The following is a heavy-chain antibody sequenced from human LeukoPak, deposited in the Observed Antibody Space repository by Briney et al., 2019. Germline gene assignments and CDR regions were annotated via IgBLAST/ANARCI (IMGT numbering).Heavy chain of an antibody. D-gene: IGHD3-3*01. CDR3: ARDYVRFLEWLHNGMDV. CDR2: INPSGGST. J-gene: IGHJ6*02. CDR1: GYTFTGYY. Sequence: ASVKVSCKASGYTFTGYYMHWVRQAPGQGLEWMGIINPSGGSTSYAQKFQGRVTMTRDTSTSTVYMELSSLRSEDTAVYYCARDYVRFLEWLHNGMDVWGQGTTVTVSS. V-gene: IGHV1-46*01.